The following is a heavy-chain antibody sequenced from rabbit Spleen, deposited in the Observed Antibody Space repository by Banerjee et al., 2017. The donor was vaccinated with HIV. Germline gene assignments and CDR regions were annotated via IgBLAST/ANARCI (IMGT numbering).Heavy chain of an antibody. CDR3: ARAGSTNWDGFDP. Sequence: QSLEESGGDLVKPGASLTLTCTASGFSFSSNYYMCWVRQAPGKGLEWIACIYAGSSGGTFYASWAKGRFTISKTSSTTATLQMTSLTGADTAMYFCARAGSTNWDGFDPWGQGTLVTVS. CDR2: IYAGSSGGT. D-gene: IGHD3-1*01. V-gene: IGHV1S40*01. CDR1: GFSFSSNYY. J-gene: IGHJ2*01.